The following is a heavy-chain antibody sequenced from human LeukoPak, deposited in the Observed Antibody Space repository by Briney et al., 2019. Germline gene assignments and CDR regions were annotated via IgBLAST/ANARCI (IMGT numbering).Heavy chain of an antibody. CDR2: MNPNSGNT. CDR1: GYSFTSYD. J-gene: IGHJ6*02. D-gene: IGHD2-21*02. CDR3: AITYCGADCYSPYYYGMDV. V-gene: IGHV1-8*01. Sequence: GPWVKVCCNASGYSFTSYDIHWVRQPTGQGLEWMGWMNPNSGNTVYAQESEGGGTMTRNASISTAYMELSSLRYEDTAVYYCAITYCGADCYSPYYYGMDVWGQGTTVTVSS.